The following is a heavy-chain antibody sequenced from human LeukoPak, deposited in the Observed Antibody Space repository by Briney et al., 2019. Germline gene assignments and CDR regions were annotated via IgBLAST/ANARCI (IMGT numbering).Heavy chain of an antibody. J-gene: IGHJ4*02. CDR2: INPSGGSA. CDR1: GGTFSSYA. Sequence: ASVKVSCKASGGTFSSYAISWVRQAPGQGLGWMGIINPSGGSARYAQKFQDRVTMTRDTSTSTVYMELSSLIFEDTAVYYCARVLIVGGTVPYFDYWGQGTLVTVSS. CDR3: ARVLIVGGTVPYFDY. V-gene: IGHV1-46*01. D-gene: IGHD1-26*01.